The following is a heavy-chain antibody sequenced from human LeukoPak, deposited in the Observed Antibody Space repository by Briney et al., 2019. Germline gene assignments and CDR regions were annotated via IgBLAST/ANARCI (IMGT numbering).Heavy chain of an antibody. CDR1: GFTFNKYV. Sequence: GSLRLSCAASGFTFNKYVIHWVRQAPGKGLEWVAVISYDGGNKYYADSVKGRFTISRDNSKNTLYLQMNSLRAEDTAVYYCARASRGVGEYFQHWGQGTLVTVSS. V-gene: IGHV3-30-3*01. CDR2: ISYDGGNK. D-gene: IGHD3-10*01. J-gene: IGHJ1*01. CDR3: ARASRGVGEYFQH.